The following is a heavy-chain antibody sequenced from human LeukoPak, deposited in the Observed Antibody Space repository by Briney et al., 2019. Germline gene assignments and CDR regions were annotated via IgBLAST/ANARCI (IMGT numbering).Heavy chain of an antibody. CDR3: ARDSGSWEYYYGMDV. CDR2: ISYDGSNK. Sequence: GRSLRLSCAASGFTFSSYGMHWVRQAPGKGLEWVAVISYDGSNKYHADSVKGQFTISRDNSKNTLYLQMNSLRAEDTAVYYCARDSGSWEYYYGMDVWGQGTTVTVSS. CDR1: GFTFSSYG. D-gene: IGHD1-26*01. V-gene: IGHV3-30*03. J-gene: IGHJ6*02.